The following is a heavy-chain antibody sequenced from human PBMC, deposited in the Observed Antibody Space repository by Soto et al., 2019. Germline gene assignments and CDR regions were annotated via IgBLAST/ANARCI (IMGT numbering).Heavy chain of an antibody. D-gene: IGHD6-13*01. V-gene: IGHV3-30*18. CDR3: ANLQIAAAGADY. J-gene: IGHJ4*02. CDR2: ISYDGSNK. Sequence: QVQLVESGGGVVQPGRSLRLSCAASGFTFSSYGMHWVRQAPGKGLEWVAVISYDGSNKYYADSVKGRFTISRDNSKNTLYLQMNSLRAEDTAVYYCANLQIAAAGADYWGQGTLVTVS. CDR1: GFTFSSYG.